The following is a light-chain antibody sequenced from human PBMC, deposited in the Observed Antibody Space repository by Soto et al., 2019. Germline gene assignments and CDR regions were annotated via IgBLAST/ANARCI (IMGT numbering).Light chain of an antibody. J-gene: IGLJ1*01. CDR3: RSYTSSSTQV. CDR2: GNT. V-gene: IGLV1-40*01. Sequence: QSVLTQPPSVSGAPGQWVTISCTGSGSSLGAGFDVHWYQQLPGTAPKLLIYGNTNRPSGVPDRFSGSKSGNTASLTISGLQADDEADYYCRSYTSSSTQVFGTGTKGTVL. CDR1: GSSLGAGFD.